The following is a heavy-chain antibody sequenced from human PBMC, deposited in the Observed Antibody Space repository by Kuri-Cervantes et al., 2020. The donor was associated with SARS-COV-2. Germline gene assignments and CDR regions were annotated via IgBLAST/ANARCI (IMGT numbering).Heavy chain of an antibody. J-gene: IGHJ4*02. D-gene: IGHD3-3*01. CDR2: IYSGGST. CDR3: AREGVLRFSSSDY. V-gene: IGHV3-66*01. CDR1: GFTVSSNY. Sequence: GGSLRLSCAASGFTVSSNYMSWVRQAPGKGLEWVSVIYSGGSTYYADSVKGRFTISRDNAKNSLYLQMNSLRAEDTAVYYCAREGVLRFSSSDYWGQGTLVTVSS.